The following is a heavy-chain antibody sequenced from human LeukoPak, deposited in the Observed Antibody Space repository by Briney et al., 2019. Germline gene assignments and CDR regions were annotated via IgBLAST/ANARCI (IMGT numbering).Heavy chain of an antibody. D-gene: IGHD5-12*01. CDR2: IIPIFGTA. J-gene: IGHJ4*02. CDR1: GGTFSSYA. V-gene: IGHV1-69*05. Sequence: ASVKVSCKASGGTFSSYAISWVRQAPGQGLEWMGGIIPIFGTANYAQKFQGRVTITTDESTSTAYMELSSLRSEDTAVYYCARLSGKVATAYSDYWGQGTLVTVSS. CDR3: ARLSGKVATAYSDY.